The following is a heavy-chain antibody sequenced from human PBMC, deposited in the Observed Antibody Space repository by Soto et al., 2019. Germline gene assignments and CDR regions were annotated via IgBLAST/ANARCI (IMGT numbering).Heavy chain of an antibody. J-gene: IGHJ3*02. CDR2: ITSTSSTI. D-gene: IGHD4-17*01. CDR1: GFTFRTYS. CDR3: ARRNRVTNEYAFDI. Sequence: PGGSLRLSCAASGFTFRTYSMNWVRQAPGKGLEWVSHITSTSSTIYYAGSVRGRFTISRDNAENSLYLQMNSLRTEDTAVYYCARRNRVTNEYAFDIWGQGTMVTVSS. V-gene: IGHV3-48*01.